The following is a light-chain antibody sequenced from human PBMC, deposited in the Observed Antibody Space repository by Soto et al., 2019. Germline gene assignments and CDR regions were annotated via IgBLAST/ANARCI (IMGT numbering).Light chain of an antibody. V-gene: IGKV3-20*01. J-gene: IGKJ3*01. CDR3: QQYGSSPRGFT. CDR2: GAS. Sequence: EIVLTQSPGTLSLSPGERVTLSFRASQSVSSSYLAWYQQKPGQAPRLLIYGASSRATGIPDRFSGSGSGTDFTLTSSRLEPEDFAGYYCQQYGSSPRGFTFGPGTKVDSK. CDR1: QSVSSSY.